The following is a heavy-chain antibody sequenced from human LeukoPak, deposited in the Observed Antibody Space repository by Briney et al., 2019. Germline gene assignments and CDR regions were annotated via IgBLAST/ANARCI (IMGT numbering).Heavy chain of an antibody. CDR2: ISYDGSNK. D-gene: IGHD4-11*01. J-gene: IGHJ6*02. CDR1: GFTFSSYA. Sequence: GGSLRLSCAASGFTFSSYAMHWFRQAPGKGLEWVAVISYDGSNKYYADSVKGRFTISRDNSKNTLYLQMNSLRAEDTAVYYCARDITTSGYYYYGMDVWGQGTTVTVSS. CDR3: ARDITTSGYYYYGMDV. V-gene: IGHV3-30*04.